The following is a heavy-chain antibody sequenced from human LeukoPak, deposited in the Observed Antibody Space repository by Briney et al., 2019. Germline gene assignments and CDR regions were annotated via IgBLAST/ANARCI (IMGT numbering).Heavy chain of an antibody. CDR1: GDSVSNDTAA. CDR3: ARLRRYIKQATSGMDV. J-gene: IGHJ6*02. Sequence: QTLSLTCAISGDSVSNDTAAWSWIRQSPSRGLEWLGRTYYRSKWYYDYAISVKSRMTIDLETSKNRFSLHLNSVTPGDTAVYYCARLRRYIKQATSGMDVWGQGTTVTVSS. V-gene: IGHV6-1*01. D-gene: IGHD5-18*01. CDR2: TYYRSKWYY.